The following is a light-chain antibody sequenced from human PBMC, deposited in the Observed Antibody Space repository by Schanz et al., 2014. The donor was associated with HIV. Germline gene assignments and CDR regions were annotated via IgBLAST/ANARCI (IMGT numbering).Light chain of an antibody. CDR3: QQYNNWPPA. V-gene: IGKV3D-15*01. CDR2: DAS. Sequence: EIVLTQSPGTLSLSPGERATLSCRASQSVSSYLAWYQQKPGQAPRLLIFDASKRATGIPARFSGSGSGTEFTLTISSLQSEDFAVYYCQQYNNWPPAFGQGTKVEIK. J-gene: IGKJ1*01. CDR1: QSVSSY.